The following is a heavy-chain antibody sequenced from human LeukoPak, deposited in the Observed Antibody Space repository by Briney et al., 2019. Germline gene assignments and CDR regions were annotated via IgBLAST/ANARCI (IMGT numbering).Heavy chain of an antibody. J-gene: IGHJ5*02. Sequence: PGRSLRLSCAASGFTFSSYSMNWVRQAPGKGLEWVSSISSSSSYIYYADSVKGRFTISRDNAKNSLYLQMNSLRAEDTAVYYCASESSSWYRWFDPWGQGTLVTVSS. D-gene: IGHD6-13*01. CDR1: GFTFSSYS. CDR3: ASESSSWYRWFDP. CDR2: ISSSSSYI. V-gene: IGHV3-21*01.